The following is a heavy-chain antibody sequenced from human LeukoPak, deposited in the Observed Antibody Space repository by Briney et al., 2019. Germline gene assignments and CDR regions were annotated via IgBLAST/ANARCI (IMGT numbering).Heavy chain of an antibody. D-gene: IGHD3-10*01. Sequence: ASVKVSCKVSGYTLTELSMHWVRQAPGKGLEWMGGFDPEDGETIYAQKFQGRVTMTEDTSTDTAYMELSSLRSEDTAVYYCAISYGSGSYGAFDIWGQGTMVTVSS. CDR1: GYTLTELS. CDR2: FDPEDGET. V-gene: IGHV1-24*01. J-gene: IGHJ3*02. CDR3: AISYGSGSYGAFDI.